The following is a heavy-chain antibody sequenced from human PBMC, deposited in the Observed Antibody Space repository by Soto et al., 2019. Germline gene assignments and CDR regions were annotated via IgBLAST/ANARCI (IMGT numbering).Heavy chain of an antibody. CDR2: ISGSGCST. V-gene: IGHV3-23*01. D-gene: IGHD4-17*01. Sequence: GGSLRLSCAASGFTFSIYSMNWVRQAPGKGLEWVSLISGSGCSTHYADSVEGRVTISRDNSKNTLYLEMDSLRAEDTAVYYCAGTTVSHYYYYYGMDVWGQGTTVTVSS. CDR3: AGTTVSHYYYYYGMDV. J-gene: IGHJ6*02. CDR1: GFTFSIYS.